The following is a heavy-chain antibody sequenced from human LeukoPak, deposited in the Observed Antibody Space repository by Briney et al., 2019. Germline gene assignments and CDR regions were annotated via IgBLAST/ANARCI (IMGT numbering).Heavy chain of an antibody. Sequence: GGSLRPSCAASGFTFSNYWMHWVRQVPGKGLVWVSRSDGGGSSTSYADSVKGRFSISRDNAKSILYLQMNSLRAEDTAVYYCARGPGSSGGAYVGDYWGHGTLVTVSS. CDR2: SDGGGSST. CDR1: GFTFSNYW. J-gene: IGHJ4*01. CDR3: ARGPGSSGGAYVGDY. V-gene: IGHV3-74*01. D-gene: IGHD3-22*01.